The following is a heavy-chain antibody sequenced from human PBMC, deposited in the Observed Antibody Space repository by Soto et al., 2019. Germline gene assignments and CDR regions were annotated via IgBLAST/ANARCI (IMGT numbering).Heavy chain of an antibody. J-gene: IGHJ4*02. Sequence: QVQLQESGPGLVKPSQTLSLTCTVSGGSISSDDYYWSWIRPHPGKGLEWIGYIHYSGSTFYNPSLKSRVSTSVDTSKGQFSLKLSSVTAADTAVYYCARESLAYCGGDCYSSPFDYWGQGVLVTVSS. CDR1: GGSISSDDYY. CDR3: ARESLAYCGGDCYSSPFDY. CDR2: IHYSGST. D-gene: IGHD2-21*02. V-gene: IGHV4-31*03.